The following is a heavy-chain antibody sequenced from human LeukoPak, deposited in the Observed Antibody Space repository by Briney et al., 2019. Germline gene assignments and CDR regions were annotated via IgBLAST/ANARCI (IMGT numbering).Heavy chain of an antibody. CDR2: INPNSGGT. D-gene: IGHD6-13*01. Sequence: ASVKVSCKASGYTFTGYYMHWVRQSPGQGLEWMGWINPNSGGTNYAQKFQGRVTMTRDTSISTAYMELSRLRSDDTAVYYCARYWWQQLVGFDYWGQGTLVTVSS. V-gene: IGHV1-2*02. CDR1: GYTFTGYY. J-gene: IGHJ4*02. CDR3: ARYWWQQLVGFDY.